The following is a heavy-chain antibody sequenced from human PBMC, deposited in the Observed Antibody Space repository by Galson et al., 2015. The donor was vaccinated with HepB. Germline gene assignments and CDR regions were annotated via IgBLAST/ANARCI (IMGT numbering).Heavy chain of an antibody. CDR2: AYHSGGT. CDR3: ARAKEGRGYFDY. J-gene: IGHJ4*02. Sequence: WWSWARQPPGEGLEWIGEAYHSGGTNYRPSLKSRVTISVDKSKNQFSLKLTSVTAADTAVYYCARAKEGRGYFDYWGQGTLVTVSS. D-gene: IGHD3-10*01. V-gene: IGHV4-4*02. CDR1: W.